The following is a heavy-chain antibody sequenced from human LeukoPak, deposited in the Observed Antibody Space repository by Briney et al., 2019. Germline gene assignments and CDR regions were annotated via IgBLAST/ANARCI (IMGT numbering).Heavy chain of an antibody. D-gene: IGHD3-3*01. V-gene: IGHV1-69*02. CDR3: ARAAYYDFWSGYYYYYYYMEV. J-gene: IGHJ6*03. CDR2: IILILGIA. CDR1: GGTFSSYT. Sequence: ASVKLSCKASGGTFSSYTISWVRQAPGQGLEWKGRIILILGIANYAQKFQGRVTITADKSTSTAYMELSSLRSEDTAVYYCARAAYYDFWSGYYYYYYYMEVGWKGTTVTVSS.